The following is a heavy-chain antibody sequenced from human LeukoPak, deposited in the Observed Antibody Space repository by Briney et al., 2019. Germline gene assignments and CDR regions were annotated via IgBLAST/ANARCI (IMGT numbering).Heavy chain of an antibody. V-gene: IGHV3-33*01. Sequence: PGGSLRLSCAASGFTFSSYGMHWVRQAPGKGLEWVAVIWYDGSNKYYADSVKGRFTISRDNSKNTLYLQMNSLRAEDTAVYYCARDRDNSGWYEPFDYWGQGALVTVSS. J-gene: IGHJ4*02. CDR3: ARDRDNSGWYEPFDY. CDR2: IWYDGSNK. D-gene: IGHD6-19*01. CDR1: GFTFSSYG.